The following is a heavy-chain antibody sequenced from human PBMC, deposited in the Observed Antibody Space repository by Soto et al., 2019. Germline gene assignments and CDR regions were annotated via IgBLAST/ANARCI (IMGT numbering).Heavy chain of an antibody. Sequence: GGSLRLSCAASGFTFSSYGMHWVRQAPGKGLEWVAVIWYDGSNKYYADSVKGRFTISRDNSKNTLYLQMNSLRAEDTAVYYCAREGIIAVAFFDYWGQGTLVTVSS. CDR2: IWYDGSNK. J-gene: IGHJ4*02. CDR1: GFTFSSYG. D-gene: IGHD6-19*01. V-gene: IGHV3-33*01. CDR3: AREGIIAVAFFDY.